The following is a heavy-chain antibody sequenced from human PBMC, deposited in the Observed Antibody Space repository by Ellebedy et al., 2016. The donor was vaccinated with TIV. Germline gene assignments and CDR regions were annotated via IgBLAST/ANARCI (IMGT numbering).Heavy chain of an antibody. CDR3: ARAPLAKNSFDI. V-gene: IGHV3-53*01. CDR1: GFSVSRLY. CDR2: IYGGGST. J-gene: IGHJ3*02. D-gene: IGHD1-7*01. Sequence: GESLKISXAASGFSVSRLYMSWVRQAPGKGLEWVAVIYGGGSTHYADSVRGRFTISRDESRDTSFLQMDNLRTDDTAVYFCARAPLAKNSFDIWGQGTPVTVSS.